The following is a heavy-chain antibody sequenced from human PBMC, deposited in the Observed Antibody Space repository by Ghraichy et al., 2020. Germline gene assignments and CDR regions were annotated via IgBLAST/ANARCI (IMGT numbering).Heavy chain of an antibody. V-gene: IGHV4-30-2*01. J-gene: IGHJ4*02. CDR1: GGSISSGGYS. D-gene: IGHD3-22*01. Sequence: SETLSLTCAVSGGSISSGGYSWSWIRQPPGKGLEWIGYIYHSGSTYYNPSLKSRVTISVDRSKNQFSLKLSSVTAADTAVYYCARVLAPASGLEYFDYWGQGTLVTVSS. CDR3: ARVLAPASGLEYFDY. CDR2: IYHSGST.